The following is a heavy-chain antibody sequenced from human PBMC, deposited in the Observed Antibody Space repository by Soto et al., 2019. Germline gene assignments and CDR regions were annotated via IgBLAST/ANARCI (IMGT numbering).Heavy chain of an antibody. J-gene: IGHJ5*02. V-gene: IGHV3-53*04. CDR1: GLTSISNN. Sequence: EVQLVESGGALVKPGGSLRLPGEASGLTSISNNMAGVRQPPGKGLEWDSVIYSGGSTYYADSVKGRFTISRHNSKNTLYLQMNSLRAEDTAVYYCAREVGHGWFDPWGQGTLVTVSS. CDR2: IYSGGST. CDR3: AREVGHGWFDP.